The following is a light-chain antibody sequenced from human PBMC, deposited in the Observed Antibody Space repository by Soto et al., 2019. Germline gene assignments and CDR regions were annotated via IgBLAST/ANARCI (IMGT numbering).Light chain of an antibody. CDR3: QQYGSSPRT. J-gene: IGKJ1*01. CDR1: QSVRSSY. V-gene: IGKV3-20*01. CDR2: GAS. Sequence: EIVLTQSPGTLSLSPGERPTLSCRAGQSVRSSYLAWYQQKPGQPPRLLMDGASSRATGIPDRFSGSGSGTDFTITIIRLEPEDVAVYYCQQYGSSPRTFGQGTKVEIK.